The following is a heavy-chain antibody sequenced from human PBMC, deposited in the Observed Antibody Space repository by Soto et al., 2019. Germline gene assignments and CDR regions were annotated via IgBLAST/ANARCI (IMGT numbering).Heavy chain of an antibody. Sequence: GESLKISGKGSGYSFAGYWITWVRQKPGKGLEWMGRIDPSDSQTYYSPSFRGHVTISVTKSITTVFLQWSSLRASDTAMYYCARXIYDSDTGPNFQYYFDSWGQGTPVTVSS. CDR3: ARXIYDSDTGPNFQYYFDS. J-gene: IGHJ4*02. D-gene: IGHD3-22*01. V-gene: IGHV5-10-1*01. CDR2: IDPSDSQT. CDR1: GYSFAGYW.